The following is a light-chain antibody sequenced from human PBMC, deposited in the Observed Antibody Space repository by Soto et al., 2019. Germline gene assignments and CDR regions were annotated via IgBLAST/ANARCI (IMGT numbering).Light chain of an antibody. CDR2: GAS. V-gene: IGKV3-20*01. J-gene: IGKJ2*01. CDR3: QQYGRPYT. Sequence: EIVLTQSPGTLSLSPGERVTLSCRASQSVRSSYLAWYQQKPGQAPRLLIYGASSRATGIPDRFSGSGSGTDFTLTISRLEPEDFAVYYCQQYGRPYTFGQGTKLESK. CDR1: QSVRSSY.